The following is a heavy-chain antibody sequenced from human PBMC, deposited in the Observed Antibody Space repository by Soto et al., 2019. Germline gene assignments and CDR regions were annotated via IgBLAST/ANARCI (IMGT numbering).Heavy chain of an antibody. J-gene: IGHJ4*02. D-gene: IGHD1-26*01. CDR3: ARVAGSPDY. CDR2: LNPKSGMT. V-gene: IGHV1-8*01. Sequence: QVQLVQSGPEVKKPGASVKVSCKASGYTFTTYDFNWVRQAPGQGLEWMGWLNPKSGMTGSAQKFXXRXTXTRDSSISTVYMELSSLRSEDTAVYYCARVAGSPDYWGQGTLVTVSS. CDR1: GYTFTTYD.